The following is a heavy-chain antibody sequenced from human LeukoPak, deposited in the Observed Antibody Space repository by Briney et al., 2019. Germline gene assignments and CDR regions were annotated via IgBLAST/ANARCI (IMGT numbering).Heavy chain of an antibody. V-gene: IGHV3-48*03. CDR2: ISSSSITI. J-gene: IGHJ4*02. Sequence: GGSLRLSCAASGFTFNNYEMNWDRQAPGKGLEWVSYISSSSITIYYADSVEGRFTISRDNAKSSLYLQMNSLRAEDTAVYYCARAGYSILSPFDYWGQGTLVTVSS. D-gene: IGHD5/OR15-5a*01. CDR3: ARAGYSILSPFDY. CDR1: GFTFNNYE.